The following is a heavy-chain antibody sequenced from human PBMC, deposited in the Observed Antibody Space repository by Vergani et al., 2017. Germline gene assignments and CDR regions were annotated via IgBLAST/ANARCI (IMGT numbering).Heavy chain of an antibody. CDR2: IVPIFGTT. CDR3: AGELDGSGGQMDN. Sequence: QVQLMQSGAEVKKPGSSVKVTCKASGGTFSNYGISWVRQAPGQGLKWMGGIVPIFGTTHHAQEFQGRVTFTADESTSTAHMEMRSLRSVDTAIYFCAGELDGSGGQMDNWGQGTLVTVSS. D-gene: IGHD3-10*01. V-gene: IGHV1-69*12. J-gene: IGHJ4*02. CDR1: GGTFSNYG.